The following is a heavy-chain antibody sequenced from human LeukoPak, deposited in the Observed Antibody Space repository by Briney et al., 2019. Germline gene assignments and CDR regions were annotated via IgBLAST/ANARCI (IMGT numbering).Heavy chain of an antibody. CDR2: VNHSGSA. J-gene: IGHJ4*02. CDR3: ARAVRAGDKRFDY. D-gene: IGHD6-13*01. CDR1: GGSFSGHY. V-gene: IGHV4-34*01. Sequence: SETLSLTCAVYGGSFSGHYWSWIRQFTRKGLEWIGEVNHSGSANYNPSLKSRVTISADTSKNQFSLELSSVTAADTAVYFCARAVRAGDKRFDYWGQGTLVTVSS.